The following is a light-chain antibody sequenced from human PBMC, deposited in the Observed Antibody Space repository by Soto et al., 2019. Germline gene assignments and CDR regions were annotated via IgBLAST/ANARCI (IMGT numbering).Light chain of an antibody. Sequence: EVVMTQSPATLSVSPGERATLSCRASQNISTNLAWYQQKPGQAPRLIIFGASTRATGIPARFTGTGSETEFTLTINRLQSEDFATYYCQQYKKWPPGTFGQGTKVEIK. CDR3: QQYKKWPPGT. CDR2: GAS. J-gene: IGKJ1*01. V-gene: IGKV3-15*01. CDR1: QNISTN.